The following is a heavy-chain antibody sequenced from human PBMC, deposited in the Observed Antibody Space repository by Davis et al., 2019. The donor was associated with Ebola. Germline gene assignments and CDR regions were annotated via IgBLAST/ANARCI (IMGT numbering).Heavy chain of an antibody. D-gene: IGHD3-10*01. CDR2: ITDSGGRT. CDR1: GFTFSSYS. V-gene: IGHV3-23*01. J-gene: IGHJ6*03. CDR3: AKDQAFGYYYYYMDV. Sequence: GESLKISCAASGFTFSSYSMTWVRQAPGKGLEWVSGITDSGGRTYYADSVKGRFTFSRDNSKNTLFLQMNSLRAEDTAMYYCAKDQAFGYYYYYMDVWGKGTTVTVSS.